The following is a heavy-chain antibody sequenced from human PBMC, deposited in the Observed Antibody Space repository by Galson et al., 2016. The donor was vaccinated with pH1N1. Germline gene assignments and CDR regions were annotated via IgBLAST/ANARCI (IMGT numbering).Heavy chain of an antibody. D-gene: IGHD4-17*01. CDR2: IYLGGSLI. V-gene: IGHV5-51*01. CDR1: GHKFTSSW. J-gene: IGHJ3*02. Sequence: QSGAEVKKPGESLKISCKGSGHKFTSSWIGWVRQMPGKGLEWMGIIYLGGSLIRYRPSFQGQVTISADKSVNIVYLEWGSLKASDTAMYYFTRQTDYGDYRGDAFDIWGQGTMVTVSS. CDR3: TRQTDYGDYRGDAFDI.